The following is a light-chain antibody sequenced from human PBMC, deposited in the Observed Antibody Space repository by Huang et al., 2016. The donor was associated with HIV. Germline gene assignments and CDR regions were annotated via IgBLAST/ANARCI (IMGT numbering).Light chain of an antibody. V-gene: IGKV3-20*01. CDR2: GAS. Sequence: EVVLTQSPGTRFVSPGEGATLYCRASQAVSSDYFAWYQHKPVQAPTLLIYGASSRAACIPDRFSGSGSGTDFTLTISRVEPEDFAVYYCQQYGNSASYTFGQGTKLEIK. CDR1: QAVSSDY. CDR3: QQYGNSASYT. J-gene: IGKJ2*01.